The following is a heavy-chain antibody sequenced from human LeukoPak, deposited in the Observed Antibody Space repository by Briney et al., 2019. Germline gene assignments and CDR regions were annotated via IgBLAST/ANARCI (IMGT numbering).Heavy chain of an antibody. J-gene: IGHJ5*02. V-gene: IGHV1-18*04. CDR1: GYTFTSYG. CDR2: ISAYNGNT. D-gene: IGHD6-19*01. CDR3: ARNLYSSGWYSGPYNWFDP. Sequence: ASVKLCCKAFGYTFTSYGISWVRQAPGQGLEWMGWISAYNGNTNYEQKLQGRVTMTTDTSTSTAYMELRSLRSDDTAVYYCARNLYSSGWYSGPYNWFDPWGQGTLVTVSS.